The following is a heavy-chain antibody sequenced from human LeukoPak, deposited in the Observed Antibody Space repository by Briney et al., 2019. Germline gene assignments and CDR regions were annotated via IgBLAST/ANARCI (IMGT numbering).Heavy chain of an antibody. D-gene: IGHD3-22*01. CDR1: GFTFSSYS. V-gene: IGHV3-21*01. J-gene: IGHJ3*02. CDR2: ISSSSSYI. Sequence: RGSLRLSWAASGFTFSSYSMNWVRQAPGEGREWVSSISSSSSYINYADSVKGRFTMSRDNAKNSLYLQMNSLRAEDTAVYYCARVRYYDSSGYWPWAFDIWGKGTMVTVSS. CDR3: ARVRYYDSSGYWPWAFDI.